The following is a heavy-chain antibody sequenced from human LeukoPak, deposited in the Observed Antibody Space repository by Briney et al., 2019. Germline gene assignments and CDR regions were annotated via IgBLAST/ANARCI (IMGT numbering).Heavy chain of an antibody. J-gene: IGHJ6*02. CDR2: INTSGRTK. D-gene: IGHD4-17*01. CDR3: ARGDYGAFYGMDV. Sequence: PGGSLRLSCGASGFIFSSHEMNWVRQAPGKGLEWVSFINTSGRTKYYADSVKGRFTISRGNAQNALYLQMNSLKVEDTAIYYCARGDYGAFYGMDVWGPGTTVTVSS. V-gene: IGHV3-48*03. CDR1: GFIFSSHE.